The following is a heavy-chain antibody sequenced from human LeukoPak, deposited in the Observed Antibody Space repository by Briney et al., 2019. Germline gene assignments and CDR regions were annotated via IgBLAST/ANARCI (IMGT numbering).Heavy chain of an antibody. CDR2: INAGNGNT. CDR3: ARMNYYGSGRTVLSYYYMDV. D-gene: IGHD3-10*01. J-gene: IGHJ6*03. V-gene: IGHV1-3*01. Sequence: ASVKVSCKASGYTFTGYAMHWVRQAPGQRLEWMGWINAGNGNTKYSQKFQGRVTITRDTSASTAYMELSSLTSEDTAVYYCARMNYYGSGRTVLSYYYMDVWGKGTTVTVSS. CDR1: GYTFTGYA.